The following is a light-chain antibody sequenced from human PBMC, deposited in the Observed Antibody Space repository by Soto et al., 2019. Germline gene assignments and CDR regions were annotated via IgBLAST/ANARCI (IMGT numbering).Light chain of an antibody. CDR3: AAWDDSLNGLV. CDR2: YDD. CDR1: SSNIGNNA. J-gene: IGLJ2*01. V-gene: IGLV1-36*01. Sequence: QSVLTQPPSVSEAPRQRVTISCSGTSSNIGNNAVNWYQQLQGKAPKLLIYYDDLLPSGVSHRFSGSKSGTSASLAISGLQYEDEADYYCAAWDDSLNGLVFGGGTKLTVL.